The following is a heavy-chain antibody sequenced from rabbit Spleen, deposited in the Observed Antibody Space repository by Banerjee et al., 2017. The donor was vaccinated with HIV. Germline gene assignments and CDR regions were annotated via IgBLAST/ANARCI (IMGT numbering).Heavy chain of an antibody. J-gene: IGHJ4*01. CDR1: GFSFSSSYY. V-gene: IGHV1S45*01. Sequence: QEQLVESGGGLVQPEGSLTLPCTASGFSFSSSYYLCWVRQAPGKGLEWIACIYDGSSRSTKYASWAKGRFTISKSSSTTVTLQMTSLTVADTATYFWARDLVAVIGWNFNLWGQGTLVTVS. CDR3: ARDLVAVIGWNFNL. D-gene: IGHD1-1*01. CDR2: IYDGSSRST.